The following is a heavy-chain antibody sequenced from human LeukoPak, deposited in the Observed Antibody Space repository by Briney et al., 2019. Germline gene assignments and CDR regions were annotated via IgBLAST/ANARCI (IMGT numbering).Heavy chain of an antibody. Sequence: GESLKISCKGSGYSFTSYWISWVRQMPGKGLEWMGRIDPSDSYTNYSPSFQGHVTISADKSISTAYLQWSSLKASDTAMYYCARHLPDYQDPGCMDVWGKGTTVTVSS. J-gene: IGHJ6*04. CDR3: ARHLPDYQDPGCMDV. V-gene: IGHV5-10-1*01. D-gene: IGHD2-2*01. CDR1: GYSFTSYW. CDR2: IDPSDSYT.